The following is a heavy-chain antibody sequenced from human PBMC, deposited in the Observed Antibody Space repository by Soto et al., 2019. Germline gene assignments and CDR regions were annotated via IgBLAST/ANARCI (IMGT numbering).Heavy chain of an antibody. CDR3: ARATPGKDIVVVPAAILALYAFDI. Sequence: GGSLRLSCAASGFTFSSYSMNWVRQAPGKGLEWVSSISSSSSYIYYADSVKGRFTISRDNAENSLYLQMNSLRAEDTAVYYCARATPGKDIVVVPAAILALYAFDIWGQGTMVTVSS. D-gene: IGHD2-2*01. CDR2: ISSSSSYI. V-gene: IGHV3-21*01. J-gene: IGHJ3*02. CDR1: GFTFSSYS.